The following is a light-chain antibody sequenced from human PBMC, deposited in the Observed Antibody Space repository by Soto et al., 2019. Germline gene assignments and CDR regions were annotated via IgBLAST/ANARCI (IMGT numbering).Light chain of an antibody. V-gene: IGLV2-14*01. J-gene: IGLJ1*01. CDR3: SLYTSENAYV. CDR1: SSDVGGYNY. CDR2: EVS. Sequence: QSVLTPPASVSGSPGQSITISCTGTSSDVGGYNYVSWYQQHPGKAPKLMIYEVSKRPSGVPDRFSGSKSGNTASLTISGLQAADEADYYCSLYTSENAYVFGTGTKVTVL.